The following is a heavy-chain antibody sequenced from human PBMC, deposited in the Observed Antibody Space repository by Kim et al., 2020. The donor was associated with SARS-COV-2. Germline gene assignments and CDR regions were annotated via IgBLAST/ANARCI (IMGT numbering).Heavy chain of an antibody. CDR1: GFTFDDYT. CDR3: AKDLGAYSYGDAFDY. D-gene: IGHD5-18*01. CDR2: ISWDGGRT. Sequence: GGSLRLSCAASGFTFDDYTMHWVRQAPGKGLEWVSLISWDGGRTYYADSVKGRFTISRDNSKNSLYLQMNSLRTEDTALYYCAKDLGAYSYGDAFDYWGQGTPVTVS. J-gene: IGHJ4*02. V-gene: IGHV3-43*01.